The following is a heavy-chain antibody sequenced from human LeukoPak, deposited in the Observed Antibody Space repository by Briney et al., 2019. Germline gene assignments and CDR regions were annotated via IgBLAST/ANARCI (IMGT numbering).Heavy chain of an antibody. V-gene: IGHV4-39*07. D-gene: IGHD1-26*01. CDR1: GGSISSSSYY. J-gene: IGHJ4*02. Sequence: SETLSLTCTVSGGSISSSSYYWGWIRQPPGKGLEWIGSIYYSGSTYYNPSLKSRVTISVDTSKNQFSLKLSSVTAADTAVYYCAREGGGSYYSYFDYWGQGTLVTVSS. CDR3: AREGGGSYYSYFDY. CDR2: IYYSGST.